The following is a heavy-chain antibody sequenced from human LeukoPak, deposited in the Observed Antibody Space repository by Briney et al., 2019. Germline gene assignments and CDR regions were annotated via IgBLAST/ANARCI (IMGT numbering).Heavy chain of an antibody. CDR1: GWSFSGYY. CDR2: INHRGST. J-gene: IGHJ4*02. D-gene: IGHD3-22*01. CDR3: ATRGGNYYDSSGYFDY. Sequence: SETLSLTCAVYGWSFSGYYWSWIRQPPGKGLEWIGEINHRGSTNYNPSLKSRVTISVDTSKNQFSLELNSVTAADTAVYYCATRGGNYYDSSGYFDYWARGTLVTVSS. V-gene: IGHV4-34*01.